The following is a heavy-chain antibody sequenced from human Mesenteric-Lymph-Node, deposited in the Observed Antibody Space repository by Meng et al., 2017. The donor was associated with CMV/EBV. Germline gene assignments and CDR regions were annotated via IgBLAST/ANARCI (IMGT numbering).Heavy chain of an antibody. V-gene: IGHV3-33*06. Sequence: GESLKISCAASGFTFSSYGMHWVRQAPGKGLEWVAVIWYDGSNKYYADSVKGRLTISRDNSKNTLYLQMNSLRAEDTAVYYCAKDRGIAAAGLFDYWGQGTLVTVSS. CDR1: GFTFSSYG. J-gene: IGHJ4*02. CDR2: IWYDGSNK. CDR3: AKDRGIAAAGLFDY. D-gene: IGHD6-13*01.